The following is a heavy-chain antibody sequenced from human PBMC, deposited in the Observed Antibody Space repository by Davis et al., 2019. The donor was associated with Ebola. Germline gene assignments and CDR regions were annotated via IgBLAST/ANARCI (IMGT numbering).Heavy chain of an antibody. CDR2: IYYSGST. CDR3: ARDPSITGTTAFDI. V-gene: IGHV4-59*01. D-gene: IGHD1-7*01. CDR1: GGSISSYY. Sequence: PGGSLRLSCTVSGGSISSYYWSWIRQPPGKGLEWIGYIYYSGSTNYNPSLKSRVTISVDTSKNQFSLKLSSVTAADTAVYYCARDPSITGTTAFDIWGQGTMVTVSS. J-gene: IGHJ3*02.